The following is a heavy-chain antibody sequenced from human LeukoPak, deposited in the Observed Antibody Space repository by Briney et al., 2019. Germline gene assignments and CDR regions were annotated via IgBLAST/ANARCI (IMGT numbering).Heavy chain of an antibody. Sequence: GGSLRLSCAASRFTFNNYAMHWVRQAPDKGLEWVALLSNAGTYTSYADSVKGRFTISRDNSRNTLYLQMNGLRTEDTAIYYCAREYCGGECYSGFDYWGQGTLVTVSS. V-gene: IGHV3-30*04. D-gene: IGHD2-21*01. CDR3: AREYCGGECYSGFDY. CDR1: RFTFNNYA. CDR2: LSNAGTYT. J-gene: IGHJ4*02.